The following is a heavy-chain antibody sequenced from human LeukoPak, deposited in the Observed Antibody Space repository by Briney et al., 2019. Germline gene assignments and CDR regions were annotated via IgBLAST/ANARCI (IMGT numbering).Heavy chain of an antibody. Sequence: GRSLRLSCAASGFTFSSYAMHWVRQAPGKGLEWVAVISYDGSNKYYADSVKGRFTISRDNSKNTLYLQMNSLRAEDTAVYYCARDLRRIKTFDYWGQGTLVTVSS. CDR3: ARDLRRIKTFDY. J-gene: IGHJ4*02. D-gene: IGHD2-15*01. V-gene: IGHV3-30-3*01. CDR1: GFTFSSYA. CDR2: ISYDGSNK.